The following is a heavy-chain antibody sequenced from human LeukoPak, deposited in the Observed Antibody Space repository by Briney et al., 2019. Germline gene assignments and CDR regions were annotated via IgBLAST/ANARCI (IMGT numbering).Heavy chain of an antibody. J-gene: IGHJ3*02. D-gene: IGHD4-17*01. CDR2: ISAYNGNT. CDR3: ARDFRGNTVTSKGYTFDI. CDR1: GYTFTSYG. V-gene: IGHV1-18*01. Sequence: VSSVKVSCKASGYTFTSYGITWLRQAPGQGLEWMGWISAYNGNTNDAQRLQGRVTMTTDTSTSTAYMELRSLRSDDTAVYYRARDFRGNTVTSKGYTFDIWGEGTMVTVSS.